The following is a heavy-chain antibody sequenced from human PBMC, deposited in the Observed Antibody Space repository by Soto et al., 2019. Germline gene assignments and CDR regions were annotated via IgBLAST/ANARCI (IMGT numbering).Heavy chain of an antibody. CDR3: AREYSGFKQLVVYYYYYGMDV. J-gene: IGHJ6*02. D-gene: IGHD6-13*01. V-gene: IGHV3-53*01. Sequence: GGSLRLSCAAYGFTVSSHYMSWVRQAPGKGLEWVSVIYSGDSQYYADPVKGRFTIARDNSKNTQYLQMNSLRAEDTAVYYYAREYSGFKQLVVYYYYYGMDVWGQGTTVTVSS. CDR1: GFTVSSHY. CDR2: IYSGDSQ.